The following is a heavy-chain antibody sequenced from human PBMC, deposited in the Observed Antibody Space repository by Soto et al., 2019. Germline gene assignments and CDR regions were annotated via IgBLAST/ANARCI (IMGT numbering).Heavy chain of an antibody. Sequence: EVQMVESGGGLVQPGGSLRLSCAASGFTFSDHYMDWVRQAPGKGLEWVGRISNKANSYTTEYAASVKGRFTFSRDDSKNSLYLQMNSLKPEDTAVDYCGGAHSTSWSGAYLDYWGQGNLVTVSS. CDR1: GFTFSDHY. V-gene: IGHV3-72*01. CDR3: GGAHSTSWSGAYLDY. J-gene: IGHJ4*02. CDR2: ISNKANSYTT. D-gene: IGHD2-2*01.